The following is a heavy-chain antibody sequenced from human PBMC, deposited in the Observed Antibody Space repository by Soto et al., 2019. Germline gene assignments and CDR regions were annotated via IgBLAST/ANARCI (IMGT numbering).Heavy chain of an antibody. Sequence: QVQLVQSGAEVKKPGSSVKVSCKASGGTFSNHAINWVRQAPGQGLEWMGRIIPLFTTTDYAQRFQGRVTITADXSXIXXYMELSSLKHDDTAVYYCAREVAADGTFREDVFDLWGQGTMVTVSS. CDR3: AREVAADGTFREDVFDL. D-gene: IGHD6-13*01. CDR1: GGTFSNHA. J-gene: IGHJ3*01. V-gene: IGHV1-69*12. CDR2: IIPLFTTT.